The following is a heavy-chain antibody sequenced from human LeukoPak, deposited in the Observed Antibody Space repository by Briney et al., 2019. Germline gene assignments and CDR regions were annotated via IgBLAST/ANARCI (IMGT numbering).Heavy chain of an antibody. Sequence: PGGSLRLSCAASGFTFSSYAMHWVRQAPGKGLEWVAVISYDGSNKYYADSVKGRFTISRDNSKNTLYLQMNSLRAEDTAVYYCAKDPHAANFRYYFEYWGQGTPLTVSS. CDR1: GFTFSSYA. J-gene: IGHJ4*02. V-gene: IGHV3-30*04. CDR3: AKDPHAANFRYYFEY. D-gene: IGHD2-15*01. CDR2: ISYDGSNK.